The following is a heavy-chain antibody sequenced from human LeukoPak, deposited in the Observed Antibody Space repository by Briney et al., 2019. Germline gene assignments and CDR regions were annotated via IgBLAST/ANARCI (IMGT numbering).Heavy chain of an antibody. V-gene: IGHV4-39*01. CDR2: VYYTGST. D-gene: IGHD3-9*01. Sequence: SETLSLTCTVSAGSISRSTYYWGWIRQPPGKGLEWIGSVYYTGSTYYNPSIKSLITILLDTSKNQISLQLSSVTAEATAVYYCSRGSYDILTGYSTLGEYWGQGTLVTVSS. CDR3: SRGSYDILTGYSTLGEY. J-gene: IGHJ4*02. CDR1: AGSISRSTYY.